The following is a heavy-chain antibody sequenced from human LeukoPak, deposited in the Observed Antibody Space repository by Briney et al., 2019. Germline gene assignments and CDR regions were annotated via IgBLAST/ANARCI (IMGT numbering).Heavy chain of an antibody. D-gene: IGHD3-16*01. J-gene: IGHJ4*02. Sequence: GGPLRLSCAASGFTFSSYGMHWVRQAPGKGLEWVAIIWYDGSNKYYADSVKGRFTISRDNSKNTLYLQMNSLRAEDTAVYYCAREFGKYYFDYWGQGTLVTVSS. V-gene: IGHV3-33*01. CDR3: AREFGKYYFDY. CDR1: GFTFSSYG. CDR2: IWYDGSNK.